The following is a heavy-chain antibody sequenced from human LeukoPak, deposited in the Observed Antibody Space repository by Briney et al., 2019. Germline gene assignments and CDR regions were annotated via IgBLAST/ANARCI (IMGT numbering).Heavy chain of an antibody. V-gene: IGHV4-59*11. J-gene: IGHJ6*03. Sequence: PSETLPLACTVSGGSISSHYWTWIRQSPVKGLEWIGDISNSGSTSYNPSLKSRVTISIDTSKNQFSLKLSSVTAADTAVYYCGRDALVGYFSYYYMDVWGKGTTVTVSS. CDR2: ISNSGST. CDR3: GRDALVGYFSYYYMDV. D-gene: IGHD2-15*01. CDR1: GGSISSHY.